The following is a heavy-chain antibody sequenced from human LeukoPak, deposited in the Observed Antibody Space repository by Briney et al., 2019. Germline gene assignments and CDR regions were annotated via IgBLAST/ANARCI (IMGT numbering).Heavy chain of an antibody. Sequence: ASVKVSCKASGGTFSNYAISWVRQAPGRGLEWMGRIIPILGTANHTQKFQGRVTITADKPTTTAYMELSSLRSEDTAVYYCARGAWSGTYYFDDWGQGTLVTVSS. V-gene: IGHV1-69*04. J-gene: IGHJ4*02. D-gene: IGHD3-3*01. CDR1: GGTFSNYA. CDR3: ARGAWSGTYYFDD. CDR2: IIPILGTA.